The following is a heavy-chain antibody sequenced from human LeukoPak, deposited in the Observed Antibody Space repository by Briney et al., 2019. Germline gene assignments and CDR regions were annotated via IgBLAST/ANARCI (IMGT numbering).Heavy chain of an antibody. CDR1: GFTFNSYW. J-gene: IGHJ3*02. D-gene: IGHD2-15*01. V-gene: IGHV3-74*01. CDR3: ARGGYHHGFDI. Sequence: QPGRSLRLSCAASGFTFNSYWFHWVRQAPGKGLVWVSRINSDGSDTIYADSVKGRFTISRDNAKSTVYLQMNSLKAEDTAVYYCARGGYHHGFDIWGQGSMVTVSS. CDR2: INSDGSDT.